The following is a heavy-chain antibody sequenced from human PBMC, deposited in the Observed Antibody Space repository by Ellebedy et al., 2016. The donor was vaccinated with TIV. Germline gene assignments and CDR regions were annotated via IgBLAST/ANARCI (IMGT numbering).Heavy chain of an antibody. CDR1: GGTFSSYA. CDR3: ARGGREQDPFNFDY. Sequence: AASVKVSCKASGGTFSSYAISWVRQAPGQGLEWMGRIIPILGIANYAQKFQGRVTITADKSTSTAYMELSSLRSEDTAVYYCARGGREQDPFNFDYWGQGTLATVSS. V-gene: IGHV1-69*04. CDR2: IIPILGIA. D-gene: IGHD1/OR15-1a*01. J-gene: IGHJ4*02.